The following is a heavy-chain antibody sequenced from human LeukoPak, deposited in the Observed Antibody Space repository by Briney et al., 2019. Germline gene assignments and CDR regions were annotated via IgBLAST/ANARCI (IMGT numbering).Heavy chain of an antibody. CDR2: IIPIFGTA. J-gene: IGHJ3*02. CDR1: GGTLSSYA. V-gene: IGHV1-69*05. CDR3: AGGIAPDAFDI. D-gene: IGHD2-15*01. Sequence: GASVKVSCKASGGTLSSYAISWVRQAPGQGLEWMGGIIPIFGTANYAQKFQGRVTITTDESTSTAYMELSSLRSGDTAVYYYAGGIAPDAFDIWGQGTMVTVSS.